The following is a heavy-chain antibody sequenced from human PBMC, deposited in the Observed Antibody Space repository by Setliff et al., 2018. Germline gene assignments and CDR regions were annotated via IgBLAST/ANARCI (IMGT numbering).Heavy chain of an antibody. CDR2: ISPYSGET. J-gene: IGHJ4*02. CDR3: TTSRAPRVVLAADFDL. Sequence: GGSVKVSCKTSGFNFITYGFSWVRQAPGQGLEWMGWISPYSGETNNAQKFQDRLSVTADTSSKTIYMELRSLTSDDTAVYFCTTSRAPRVVLAADFDLWGQGTLVTV. V-gene: IGHV1-18*01. CDR1: GFNFITYG. D-gene: IGHD2-21*01.